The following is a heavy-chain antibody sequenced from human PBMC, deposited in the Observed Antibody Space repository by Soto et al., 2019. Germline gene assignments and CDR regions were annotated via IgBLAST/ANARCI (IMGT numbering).Heavy chain of an antibody. J-gene: IGHJ6*02. V-gene: IGHV1-2*02. D-gene: IGHD1-26*01. CDR3: ARIKWGLNYYNGMDV. CDR1: GYSFSDYF. Sequence: QVQLVQSGAEVKKSGASVKVSCKPSGYSFSDYFIQWVRQAPGLGLEWVAWINPKTAATNYAKKFQGRVSLTCVTSSPTAYMELTRLGPDATAVYYCARIKWGLNYYNGMDVWGQGTTVIVSS. CDR2: INPKTAAT.